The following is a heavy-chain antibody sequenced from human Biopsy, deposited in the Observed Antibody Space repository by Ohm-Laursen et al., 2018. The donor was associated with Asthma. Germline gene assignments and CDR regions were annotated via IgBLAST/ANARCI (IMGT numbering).Heavy chain of an antibody. CDR1: GFTFSNYG. CDR2: ISFDGSNK. CDR3: AKDVFPGWELRRGPDY. J-gene: IGHJ4*02. Sequence: SLRLSCSASGFTFSNYGMHWVRQAPGKGLGWVAVISFDGSNKNYTDSVKGRFTISRDNSRNTLHLQMNSLRAEDTAVYYCAKDVFPGWELRRGPDYWGQGTLVTVSS. D-gene: IGHD1-26*01. V-gene: IGHV3-30*18.